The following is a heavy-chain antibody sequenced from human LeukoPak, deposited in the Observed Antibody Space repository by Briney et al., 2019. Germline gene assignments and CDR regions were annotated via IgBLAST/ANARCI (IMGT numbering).Heavy chain of an antibody. J-gene: IGHJ6*03. V-gene: IGHV3-30*02. CDR2: IRYDGSNK. Sequence: PGGSLRVSCAAAGFTFSSYGLHWGRQAPGKGLEWVAFIRYDGSNKYYVGSVKGRFTISRDNSKNTLYLQMNSLRAEDTAVYYCAKGSGWEMSYYYYYMDVWGKGTTVTISS. D-gene: IGHD1-26*01. CDR1: GFTFSSYG. CDR3: AKGSGWEMSYYYYYMDV.